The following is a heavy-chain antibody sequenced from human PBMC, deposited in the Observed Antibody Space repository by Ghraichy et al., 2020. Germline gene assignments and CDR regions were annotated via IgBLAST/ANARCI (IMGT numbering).Heavy chain of an antibody. CDR1: GFSLSTRGMF. J-gene: IGHJ6*02. V-gene: IGHV2-70*11. D-gene: IGHD3-10*01. CDR3: ARIRTTMVRGINDYFYGMDV. CDR2: IDWDDDK. Sequence: SGPTLVKPTQTLTLTCTFSGFSLSTRGMFVSWIRQPPGKALEWLARIDWDDDKYYSTSLKTRLTISKDTSKNQVVLTMTNMDPVDTATYYCARIRTTMVRGINDYFYGMDVWGQGTTVTVSS.